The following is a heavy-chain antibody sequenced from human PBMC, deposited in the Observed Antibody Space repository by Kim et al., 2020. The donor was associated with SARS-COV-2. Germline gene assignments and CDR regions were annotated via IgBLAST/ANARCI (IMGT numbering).Heavy chain of an antibody. CDR3: ARGVLWFGELPYYYYYGMDV. D-gene: IGHD3-10*01. Sequence: ASVKVSCKASGYTFTGYYMHWVRQAPGQGLEWMGWINPNSGGTNYAQKFQGWVTMTRDTSISTAYMELSRLRSDDTAVYYCARGVLWFGELPYYYYYGMDVWGQGTTVTVSS. CDR2: INPNSGGT. V-gene: IGHV1-2*04. CDR1: GYTFTGYY. J-gene: IGHJ6*02.